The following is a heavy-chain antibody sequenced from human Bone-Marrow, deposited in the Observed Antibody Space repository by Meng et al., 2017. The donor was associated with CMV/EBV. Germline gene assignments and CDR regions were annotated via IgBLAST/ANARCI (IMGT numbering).Heavy chain of an antibody. CDR1: GGSVSFGDYY. Sequence: GSLRLSCSVAGGSVSFGDYYWNWIRQPPGKGLEWIGYIYYSGSTKYNPSLKSRVTMSMDTSKNQFSLRLSSVTAADTAVYYCARVQPHLPYYYYGMDVWGQGTTVTVSS. V-gene: IGHV4-61*08. J-gene: IGHJ6*02. CDR2: IYYSGST. D-gene: IGHD5-18*01. CDR3: ARVQPHLPYYYYGMDV.